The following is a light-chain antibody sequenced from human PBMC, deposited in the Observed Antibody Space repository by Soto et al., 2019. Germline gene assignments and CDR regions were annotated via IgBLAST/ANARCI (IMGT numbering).Light chain of an antibody. V-gene: IGLV2-11*01. Sequence: QSALTQPASVSGSPGQSVTISCTGTSSDVGGYNHVSWYQHHPGKAPKLMIYDVNKRPSGVPDRLFGSKSGNTASLTISGLQAEDEADYYCCSYAGRYTPIIFGGGTKLTVL. CDR3: CSYAGRYTPII. CDR1: SSDVGGYNH. J-gene: IGLJ2*01. CDR2: DVN.